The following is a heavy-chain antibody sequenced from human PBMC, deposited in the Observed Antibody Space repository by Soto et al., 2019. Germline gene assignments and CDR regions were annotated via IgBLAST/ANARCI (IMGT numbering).Heavy chain of an antibody. CDR3: ARRHDILTGSDSFDV. CDR2: FYYSGTT. V-gene: IGHV4-31*03. J-gene: IGHJ3*01. Sequence: QVQLQESGPGLVKPSQTLSLTCTLSGGSISSEGYYWTXIRQHPGKGLEWIGDFYYSGTTSYNPSLKSRLTISVDTSNNQFSLRLSSVTAADTAMYYCARRHDILTGSDSFDVWGRGTMVTVSS. CDR1: GGSISSEGYY. D-gene: IGHD3-9*01.